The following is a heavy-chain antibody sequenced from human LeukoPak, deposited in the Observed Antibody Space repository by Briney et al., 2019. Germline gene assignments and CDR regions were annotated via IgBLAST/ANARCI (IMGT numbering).Heavy chain of an antibody. D-gene: IGHD5-24*01. CDR1: GFTFGSYG. CDR2: IRSDGSNK. J-gene: IGHJ4*02. Sequence: GGSLRLSCAASGFTFGSYGMHWVRQAPGKGLEWVTFIRSDGSNKYYADSVKGRFTISRDNSKNTLYLQMNSLRAEDTAVYYCARVGEKAFHLWPEIDYWGQGTLVTVSS. V-gene: IGHV3-30*02. CDR3: ARVGEKAFHLWPEIDY.